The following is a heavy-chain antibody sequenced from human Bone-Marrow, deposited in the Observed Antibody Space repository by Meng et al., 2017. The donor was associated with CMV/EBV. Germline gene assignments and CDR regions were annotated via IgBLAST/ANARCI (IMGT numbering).Heavy chain of an antibody. V-gene: IGHV3-23*03. D-gene: IGHD3-16*01. CDR2: IYSGGSST. J-gene: IGHJ6*02. Sequence: GESLKISCAASGFTFSSYAMSWVRQAPGKGLEWVSVIYSGGSSTYYADSVKGRFTISRDNSKNTLYLQMNSLRAEDTDVYYCAKDGNTFDYYYGMDVWGQGTTVTVSS. CDR1: GFTFSSYA. CDR3: AKDGNTFDYYYGMDV.